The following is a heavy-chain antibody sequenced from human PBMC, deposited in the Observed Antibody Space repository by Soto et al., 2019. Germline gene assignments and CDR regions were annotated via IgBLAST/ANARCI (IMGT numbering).Heavy chain of an antibody. CDR3: ARLAITSDVDY. CDR1: GCSISSYY. D-gene: IGHD3-10*01. J-gene: IGHJ4*02. V-gene: IGHV4-59*08. Sequence: QVQLQESGPGLVKPSETLSLTCTVSGCSISSYYWSWIRQPPGKGLEWIGYIYYSGRNNYNPAPKRQVTISVETYKHQVPLNPGTFRAADTAVYYCARLAITSDVDYWGQGTLVTVSS. CDR2: IYYSGRN.